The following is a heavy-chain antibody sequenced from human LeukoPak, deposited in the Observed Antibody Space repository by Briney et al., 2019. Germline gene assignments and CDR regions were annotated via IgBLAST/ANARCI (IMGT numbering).Heavy chain of an antibody. Sequence: SETLSLTCTVSGGSISSYYWSWIRQPPGKGLEWIAYIYYSGSTNYNPSLKSRVTISLDTSKNQFSLKLSSVNAADTAVYYCAREGGYALYYYYGMDVWGQGTTVTVSS. V-gene: IGHV4-59*01. D-gene: IGHD5-12*01. CDR1: GGSISSYY. J-gene: IGHJ6*02. CDR3: AREGGYALYYYYGMDV. CDR2: IYYSGST.